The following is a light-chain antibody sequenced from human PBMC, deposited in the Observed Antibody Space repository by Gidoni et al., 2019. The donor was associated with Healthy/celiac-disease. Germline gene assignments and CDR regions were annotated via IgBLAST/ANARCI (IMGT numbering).Light chain of an antibody. J-gene: IGLJ2*01. CDR1: KLGDKY. CDR2: QDS. Sequence: SYELTQPPSVSVSPGQTASITCSGDKLGDKYACWYQQKPGQSPVLVIYQDSKRTSGIPERFSGSNSGNTATLTISGTQAMDEADYYCQAWDSSHVVFGGGTKLTLL. CDR3: QAWDSSHVV. V-gene: IGLV3-1*01.